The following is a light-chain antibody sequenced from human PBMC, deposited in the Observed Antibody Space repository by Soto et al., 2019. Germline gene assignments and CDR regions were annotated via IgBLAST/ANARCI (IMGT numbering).Light chain of an antibody. Sequence: DIQLTQSPSSLSASIGDRVTITCRASQSVRTFLHWYQQKPGKAPNLLIYAASNLQSGVPSRFSGSGSGPDVTLTISSLQPEDFATYFCQQTYGTPWTFGQGTKVEVK. V-gene: IGKV1-39*01. CDR2: AAS. CDR1: QSVRTF. J-gene: IGKJ1*01. CDR3: QQTYGTPWT.